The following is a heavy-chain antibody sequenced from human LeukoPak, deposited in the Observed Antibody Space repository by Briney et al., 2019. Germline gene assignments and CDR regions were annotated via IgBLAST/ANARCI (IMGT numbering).Heavy chain of an antibody. Sequence: SETLSLTCAVYGGSFSGYYWSWIRQPPGKGLEWIGEINHSGSTNYNPSLKSRVTISVDTYKNQFSLKLSSVTAADTAVYYCARIFAARRKNYSYMDVWGKGTTVTVSS. CDR3: ARIFAARRKNYSYMDV. D-gene: IGHD6-6*01. CDR2: INHSGST. J-gene: IGHJ6*03. V-gene: IGHV4-34*01. CDR1: GGSFSGYY.